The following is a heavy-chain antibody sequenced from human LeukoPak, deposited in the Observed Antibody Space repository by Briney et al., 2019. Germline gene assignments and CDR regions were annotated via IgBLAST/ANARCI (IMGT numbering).Heavy chain of an antibody. V-gene: IGHV3-20*04. D-gene: IGHD2-2*01. CDR2: INWNGGST. J-gene: IGHJ3*02. CDR3: ARDIVVVPAAKTLDAFDI. CDR1: VFTFDDYG. Sequence: GGSLRLSCAASVFTFDDYGMSWVRQAPGRGLEWVSGINWNGGSTGYADSVKGRFTISRDDAKNSLYLQMNSLRAEDTALYYCARDIVVVPAAKTLDAFDIWGQGTMVTVSS.